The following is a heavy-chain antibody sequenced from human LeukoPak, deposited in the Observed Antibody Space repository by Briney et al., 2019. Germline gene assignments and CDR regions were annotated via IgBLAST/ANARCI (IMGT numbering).Heavy chain of an antibody. D-gene: IGHD5-12*01. Sequence: PGGSLRLSCSASGFTFSSYAMHWVRQAPGKGLEYVSAISSNGGSTYYADSVKGRFTISRDNSKNTLYLQMSSLRAEDTAVYYCVPYSGYDPDGFDYWGQGTLVTVSS. CDR1: GFTFSSYA. CDR2: ISSNGGST. V-gene: IGHV3-64D*06. J-gene: IGHJ4*02. CDR3: VPYSGYDPDGFDY.